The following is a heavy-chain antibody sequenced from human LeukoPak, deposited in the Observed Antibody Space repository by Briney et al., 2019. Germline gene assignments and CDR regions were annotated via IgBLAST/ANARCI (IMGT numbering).Heavy chain of an antibody. V-gene: IGHV4-61*01. Sequence: SETLSLTCTVSGYSISSGYYWSWIRQPPGKGLEWIGYIYYSGSTNYNPSLKSRVTISVDTSKNQFSLKLSSVTAADTAVYYCARYTRGSSGGYYYYYGMDVWGQGTTVTVSS. D-gene: IGHD2-15*01. J-gene: IGHJ6*02. CDR2: IYYSGST. CDR3: ARYTRGSSGGYYYYYGMDV. CDR1: GYSISSGYY.